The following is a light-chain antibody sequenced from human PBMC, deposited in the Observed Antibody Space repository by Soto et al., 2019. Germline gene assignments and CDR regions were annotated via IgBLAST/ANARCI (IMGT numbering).Light chain of an antibody. CDR3: QQCNSYPYT. CDR1: QSISYW. J-gene: IGKJ2*01. V-gene: IGKV1-5*03. Sequence: DIPMTQYPSTLSASVGDRVTITCRASQSISYWLAWYQQKPGKAPKLLIYKASSLESGVPSRFSGSGSGTEFTLTISSLQPDDFAIYYCQQCNSYPYTFGQGTRLEIK. CDR2: KAS.